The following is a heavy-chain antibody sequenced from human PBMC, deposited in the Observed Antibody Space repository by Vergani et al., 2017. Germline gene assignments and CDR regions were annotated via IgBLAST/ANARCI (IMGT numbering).Heavy chain of an antibody. CDR2: IIPILGIA. J-gene: IGHJ5*02. D-gene: IGHD4-17*01. CDR1: GGTFSSYA. V-gene: IGHV1-69*04. CDR3: ARGTRPTVTTKVGWFDP. Sequence: QVQLVQSGAEVKKPGASVKVSCKASGGTFSSYAISWVRQAPGQGLEWMGRIIPILGIANYAQKFQSRVTITADKSTSTAYMELSSLRSEDTAVYYCARGTRPTVTTKVGWFDPWGQGTLVTVSS.